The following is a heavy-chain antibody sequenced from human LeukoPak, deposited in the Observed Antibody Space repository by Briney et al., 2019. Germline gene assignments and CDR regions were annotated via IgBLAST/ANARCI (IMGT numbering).Heavy chain of an antibody. CDR3: ARDSLGIVDY. D-gene: IGHD7-27*01. CDR2: IYSGGST. J-gene: IGHJ4*02. CDR1: GFTVSSNY. V-gene: IGHV3-53*01. Sequence: PGGSLRLSCAASGFTVSSNYMSWVRQAPGRGLEWVSVIYSGGSTYYADSVKGRFTISRDNSKNTLYLQMNSLRAEDTAVYYCARDSLGIVDYWGQGTLVTVSS.